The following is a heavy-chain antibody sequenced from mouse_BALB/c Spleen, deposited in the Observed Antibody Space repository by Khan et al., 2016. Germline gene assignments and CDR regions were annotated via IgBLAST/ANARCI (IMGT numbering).Heavy chain of an antibody. V-gene: IGHV3-2*02. CDR1: GYSITSDYA. CDR3: ARNGYGNYGDYYAMDY. Sequence: EVQPQESGPGLVKPSQSLSLTCTVTGYSITSDYAWNWIRQFPGNKLEWMGYISYSGSTSYNPSLKSRISITRDTSKNQFFLQLNSVTTEDTATYYCARNGYGNYGDYYAMDYWGQGTSVTVSS. D-gene: IGHD2-1*01. J-gene: IGHJ4*01. CDR2: ISYSGST.